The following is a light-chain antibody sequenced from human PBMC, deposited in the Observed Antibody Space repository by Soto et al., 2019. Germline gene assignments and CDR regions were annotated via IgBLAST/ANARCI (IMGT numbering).Light chain of an antibody. CDR1: RSDIGSYNY. J-gene: IGLJ1*01. CDR3: ISYTGSSTSYV. CDR2: GVS. V-gene: IGLV2-14*01. Sequence: QAALSQPASVSGPPGHSITISCSGTRSDIGSYNYVAWYQQFPGKTPKILIYGVSNRPSGVSSRFSGSKSGNTASLTISGLQAEDEADYYCISYTGSSTSYVFGSGNKVTVL.